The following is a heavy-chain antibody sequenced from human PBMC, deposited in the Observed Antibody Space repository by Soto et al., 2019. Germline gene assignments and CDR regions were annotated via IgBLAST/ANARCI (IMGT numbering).Heavy chain of an antibody. V-gene: IGHV3-7*01. CDR2: IKQDGSEK. CDR3: ARRGDDFAY. Sequence: EVQLVESGGGLVQPGGSLRLSCAASGFTFTSYWMSWVRQAPGKGLEWVANIKQDGSEKYYVESVKGRFTISRDNAKNSLFLQMNSLRAGDTAVYYCARRGDDFAYWGQGILVTVSS. J-gene: IGHJ4*02. CDR1: GFTFTSYW. D-gene: IGHD3-16*01.